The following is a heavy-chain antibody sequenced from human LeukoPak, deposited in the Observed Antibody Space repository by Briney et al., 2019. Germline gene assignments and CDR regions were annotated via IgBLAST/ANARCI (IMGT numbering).Heavy chain of an antibody. Sequence: SETLSLTCAVSGGSISSGGYSWSWIRQPPGKGLEWIGYIYHSGSTYYNPSLKSRVTISVDRSKNQFSLKLSSVTAADTAVYYCARVPRTFWSGYFDYWGQGTLVTVSS. J-gene: IGHJ4*02. V-gene: IGHV4-30-2*01. D-gene: IGHD3-3*01. CDR1: GGSISSGGYS. CDR2: IYHSGST. CDR3: ARVPRTFWSGYFDY.